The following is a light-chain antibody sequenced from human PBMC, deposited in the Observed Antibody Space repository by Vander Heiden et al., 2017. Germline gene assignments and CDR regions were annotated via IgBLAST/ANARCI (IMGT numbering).Light chain of an antibody. Sequence: SYVLTQPPSVSVAPGETAGITCGGNDIGSKRVHWYQQKQGQALVLVVYDDYDRPSVSPERLSGSHAGDTATLTISRAEAGDEADYYCQVWDSSSDHFVFGPGTKVTVL. V-gene: IGLV3-21*02. J-gene: IGLJ1*01. CDR1: DIGSKR. CDR2: DDY. CDR3: QVWDSSSDHFV.